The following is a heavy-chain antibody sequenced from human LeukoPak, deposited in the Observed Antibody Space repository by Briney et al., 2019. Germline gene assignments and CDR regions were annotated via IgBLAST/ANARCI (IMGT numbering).Heavy chain of an antibody. V-gene: IGHV3-23*01. Sequence: GGSLRLSCAASGFTFSSYAMSWVRQAPGKGLEWVSAISGSGGSTYYADSVKGRFTISRDNSKNTLYLQMNSLRAEDTAVYYCAKETGGVVTSPGGDNWFAPGGQGTLFTVSS. CDR1: GFTFSSYA. CDR3: AKETGGVVTSPGGDNWFAP. CDR2: ISGSGGST. D-gene: IGHD3-22*01. J-gene: IGHJ5*02.